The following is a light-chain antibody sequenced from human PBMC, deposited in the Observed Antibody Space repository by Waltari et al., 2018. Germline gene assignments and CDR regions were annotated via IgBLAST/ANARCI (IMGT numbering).Light chain of an antibody. V-gene: IGKV3-11*01. CDR3: QQRSNWPPALT. J-gene: IGKJ4*01. CDR1: QSVSSY. CDR2: DAS. Sequence: EIVLTQSPATLSLSPGERATLSCRASQSVSSYLAWYQQKPGQAPRLLIYDASNRATGLPARVSARGSGTDFTLTISSLEPEDCAVYYCQQRSNWPPALTFGGGTKVEIK.